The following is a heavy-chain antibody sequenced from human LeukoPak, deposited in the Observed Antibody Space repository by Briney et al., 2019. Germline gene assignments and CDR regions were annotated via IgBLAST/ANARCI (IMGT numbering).Heavy chain of an antibody. D-gene: IGHD4-23*01. CDR2: IYYIGST. J-gene: IGHJ4*02. Sequence: PSGTLSLTCAVSGGSISSGGYWSWLRQPPGKGLEWIGQIYYIGSTNYNPSLESRVIMSLDKSTNQLSLRFNSVTAADTAVYYCARHGSNSLAFWGQGALVTVSS. CDR3: ARHGSNSLAF. V-gene: IGHV4-4*02. CDR1: GGSISSGGY.